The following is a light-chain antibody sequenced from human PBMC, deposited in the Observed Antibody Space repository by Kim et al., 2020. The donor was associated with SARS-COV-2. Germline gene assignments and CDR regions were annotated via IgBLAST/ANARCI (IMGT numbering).Light chain of an antibody. CDR3: QQSHTTPLLT. J-gene: IGKJ4*01. Sequence: DIQMTQSPSSLAASVGDRVTIACRASQSISTYLNWYQQKAGKAPKLLIYAASSLQSGVTSRFSGSGSGTDFTLTISSLQPEDFATYYCQQSHTTPLLTFGGGTKVDIK. V-gene: IGKV1-39*01. CDR2: AAS. CDR1: QSISTY.